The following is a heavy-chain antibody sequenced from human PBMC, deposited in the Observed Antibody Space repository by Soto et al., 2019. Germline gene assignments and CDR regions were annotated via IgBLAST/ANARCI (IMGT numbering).Heavy chain of an antibody. CDR2: ISAHNGNT. J-gene: IGHJ6*03. V-gene: IGHV1-18*01. Sequence: ASVKVSCKASGYTFTSYGISWVRQAPGQGLEWMGWISAHNGNTNYAQKLQGRVTMTTDTSTSTAYMELRSLRSDDTAVYYCARVSGYCSSTICYKPDYYYYFMDVCGKGSSVTVSS. CDR1: GYTFTSYG. D-gene: IGHD2-2*01. CDR3: ARVSGYCSSTICYKPDYYYYFMDV.